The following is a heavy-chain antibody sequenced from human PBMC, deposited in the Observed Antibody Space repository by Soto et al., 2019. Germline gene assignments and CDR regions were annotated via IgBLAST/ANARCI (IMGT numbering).Heavy chain of an antibody. CDR3: AATGTDSSGLFDY. V-gene: IGHV1-58*01. CDR1: GFTFTSSA. D-gene: IGHD3-22*01. J-gene: IGHJ4*02. CDR2: IVVGSGNK. Sequence: SMKVSCTASGFTFTSSAVPSVRQARGQRMEWIEWIVVGSGNKNYAQKFQETVTITRDTYTSTAYMELSSLRSEATAVYYCAATGTDSSGLFDYWGKGTVVPV.